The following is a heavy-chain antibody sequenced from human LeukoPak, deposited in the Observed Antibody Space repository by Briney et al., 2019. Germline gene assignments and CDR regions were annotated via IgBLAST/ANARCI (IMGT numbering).Heavy chain of an antibody. V-gene: IGHV4-34*01. CDR3: ARGIFGVVSSPYYSFSMDV. D-gene: IGHD3-3*01. CDR2: INHSGRT. Sequence: SETLSLTCAVYGGSFSDYYWSWVRQPPGKGLEWIGEINHSGRTKYKPSLKSRVTIAVETSKNQFSLKLNSVTAADTGHYYCARGIFGVVSSPYYSFSMDVWGKGTTVIVSS. CDR1: GGSFSDYY. J-gene: IGHJ6*03.